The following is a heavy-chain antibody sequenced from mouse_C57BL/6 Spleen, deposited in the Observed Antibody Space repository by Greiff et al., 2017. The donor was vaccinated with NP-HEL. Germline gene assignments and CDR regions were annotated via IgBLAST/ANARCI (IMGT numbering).Heavy chain of an antibody. D-gene: IGHD1-1*01. Sequence: QVQLQQPGAELVRPGSSVKLSCKASGYTFTSYWMHWVKQRPIQGLEWIGNIDPSDSETHYTQQFKDKATLTVDKSSSTAYMQLSSLTSEDSAVYYCAIGFITTVVGGFDYWGQGTTLTVSS. V-gene: IGHV1-52*01. CDR1: GYTFTSYW. CDR2: IDPSDSET. CDR3: AIGFITTVVGGFDY. J-gene: IGHJ2*01.